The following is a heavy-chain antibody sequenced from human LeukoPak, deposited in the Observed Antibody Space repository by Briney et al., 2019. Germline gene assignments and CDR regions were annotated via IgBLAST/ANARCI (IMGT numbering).Heavy chain of an antibody. CDR3: ARSGDYYDTLTGLQH. J-gene: IGHJ1*01. CDR1: EFTFSNYA. D-gene: IGHD3-9*01. Sequence: GGSLRLSCAASEFTFSNYAMTWVRQAPGKGLEWVSYITRSSTTIFYADSVKGRFTISRDNAKNSLYLQMNSLRDEDTAVYYCARSGDYYDTLTGLQHWGQGTLVTVSS. CDR2: ITRSSTTI. V-gene: IGHV3-48*02.